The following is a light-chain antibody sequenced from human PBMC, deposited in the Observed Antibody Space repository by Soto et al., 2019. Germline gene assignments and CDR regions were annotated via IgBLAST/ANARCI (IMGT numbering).Light chain of an antibody. CDR2: AAS. CDR1: QSISRH. Sequence: DIQMAQSPSSLSASIGDRVTITCRASQSISRHLNWSQQKPGKAPNLLIYAASGLQSGVPSRFTGSGSGTDFTLSISSLQPEDFATSYCQQSYRTPLSFGQGTRLEIK. J-gene: IGKJ5*01. CDR3: QQSYRTPLS. V-gene: IGKV1-39*01.